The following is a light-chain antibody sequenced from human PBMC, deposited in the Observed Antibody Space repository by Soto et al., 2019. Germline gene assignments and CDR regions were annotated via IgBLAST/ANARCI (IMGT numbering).Light chain of an antibody. V-gene: IGKV1-39*01. J-gene: IGKJ2*01. CDR1: QGVSAD. CDR2: AAS. Sequence: DIQMTQSPSSLSASVGDRVTITCRASQGVSADLLWYQQRQGGVPKLLIYAASNLLSWITSRFSRSGSGTTFTLTISSLQPEEFATYYCQQSYRTPHTFGQGTKLETK. CDR3: QQSYRTPHT.